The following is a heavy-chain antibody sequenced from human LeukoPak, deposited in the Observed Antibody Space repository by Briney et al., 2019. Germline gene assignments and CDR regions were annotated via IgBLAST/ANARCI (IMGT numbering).Heavy chain of an antibody. D-gene: IGHD2-15*01. V-gene: IGHV3-48*03. CDR2: ITSSGSTI. Sequence: GGSLRLSCAASGFTFSSFEVNWVRQAPGKGLEWVSYITSSGSTIYYADSVKGRFTISRDNAKNSQYLQMNSLRAEDTAVYYCARESLGYCSGSTCYYFYMDFWGKGTTVTVSS. CDR3: ARESLGYCSGSTCYYFYMDF. CDR1: GFTFSSFE. J-gene: IGHJ6*03.